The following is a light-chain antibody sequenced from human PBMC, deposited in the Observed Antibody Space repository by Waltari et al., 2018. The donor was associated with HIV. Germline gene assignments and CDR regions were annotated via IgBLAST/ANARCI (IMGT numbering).Light chain of an antibody. Sequence: SSVLTLPPSVSVAPGNTAMITCVGINLQRKIVHWYQQKAGQAPVLLIYYDSDRPSGIPERFSGSNAGNTATLTSSRVGDGDEADYYCQVWDSSSDHVLFGGGTKLTVL. V-gene: IGLV3-21*04. J-gene: IGLJ2*01. CDR1: NLQRKI. CDR3: QVWDSSSDHVL. CDR2: YDS.